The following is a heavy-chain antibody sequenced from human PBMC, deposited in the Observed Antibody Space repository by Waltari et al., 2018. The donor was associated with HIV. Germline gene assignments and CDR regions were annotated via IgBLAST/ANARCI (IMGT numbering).Heavy chain of an antibody. V-gene: IGHV4-34*01. D-gene: IGHD2-15*01. CDR2: VDPYGST. J-gene: IGHJ4*02. CDR3: ARRGSVGSGLPL. Sequence: QVQLQQWGAGLLKPSETLSLTCGIIGGSFNNYYWNWIRQSPGKGLEWIAEVDPYGSTNYNPSLKSRVTISADTSEYQFSLKVSSVTAADTAVYYCARRGSVGSGLPLWGQGTHIAVSS. CDR1: GGSFNNYY.